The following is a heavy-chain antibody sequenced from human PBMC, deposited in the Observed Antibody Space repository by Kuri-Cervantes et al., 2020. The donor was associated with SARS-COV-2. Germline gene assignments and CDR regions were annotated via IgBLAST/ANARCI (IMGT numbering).Heavy chain of an antibody. D-gene: IGHD6-19*01. CDR3: ARVRSSGPGPRKYYFDY. Sequence: SETLSLTCTVSGGSISSSSYYWGWIRQPPGKGLEWIGSIYYSGSTYYNPSLKSRVTISVDTSKNQFSLKLSSVTAADTAVYYCARVRSSGPGPRKYYFDYWGQGTLVTVSS. CDR2: IYYSGST. V-gene: IGHV4-39*07. CDR1: GGSISSSSYY. J-gene: IGHJ4*02.